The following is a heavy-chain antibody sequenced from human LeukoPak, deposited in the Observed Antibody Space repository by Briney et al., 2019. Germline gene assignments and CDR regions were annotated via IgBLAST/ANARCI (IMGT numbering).Heavy chain of an antibody. CDR1: GYTFTGYY. D-gene: IGHD3-10*01. J-gene: IGHJ4*02. V-gene: IGHV1-2*02. CDR3: ARDNASGSYLFDY. Sequence: GASVKVSCKASGYTFTGYYMHWVRQAPGQGLEWMGWINPNSGGTNYAQKFQGRVTMTRDTSISTAYMELSRLRSDDTAVYYCARDNASGSYLFDYWGQGTLVTVSS. CDR2: INPNSGGT.